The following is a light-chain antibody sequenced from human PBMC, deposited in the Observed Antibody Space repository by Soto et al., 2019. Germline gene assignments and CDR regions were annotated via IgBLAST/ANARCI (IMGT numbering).Light chain of an antibody. CDR3: NSYTTSNTFV. CDR1: SSDIGAHNF. Sequence: SVLTQPASVSGSPGQAITVSCSGTSSDIGAHNFVSWYQQHPGKAPKLIIYEVINRPSGVSDRFSGSKSGNTASLTISGLQSEDEADYSCNSYTTSNTFVFGSGTKVTVL. V-gene: IGLV2-14*03. J-gene: IGLJ1*01. CDR2: EVI.